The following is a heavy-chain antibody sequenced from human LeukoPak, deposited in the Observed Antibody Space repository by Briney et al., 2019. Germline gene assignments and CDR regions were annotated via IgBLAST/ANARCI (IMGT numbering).Heavy chain of an antibody. CDR3: ARVTVRWFDP. Sequence: GGSLRLSCAASGFIFTDYGMHWVRQAPGKGLEWLTFIRYDGSDKYYADSVKGRFTISRDNAKNTLYLQMNSLRAEDTAVYYCARVTVRWFDPWGQGTLVTVSS. CDR1: GFIFTDYG. CDR2: IRYDGSDK. V-gene: IGHV3-30*02. J-gene: IGHJ5*02.